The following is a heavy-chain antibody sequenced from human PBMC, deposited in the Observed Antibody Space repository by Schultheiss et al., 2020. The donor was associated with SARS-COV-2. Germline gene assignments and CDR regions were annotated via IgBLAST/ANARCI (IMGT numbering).Heavy chain of an antibody. CDR1: GYSISSGYY. D-gene: IGHD4-17*01. J-gene: IGHJ6*02. Sequence: SETLSLTCAVSGYSISSGYYWGWIRQPPGKGLEWIGSIYHSGSTNYNPSLKSRVTISVDKSKNQFSLKLSSVTAADTAVYYCAAVTNYYYYGMDVWGQGTTVTVSS. V-gene: IGHV4-38-2*01. CDR3: AAVTNYYYYGMDV. CDR2: IYHSGST.